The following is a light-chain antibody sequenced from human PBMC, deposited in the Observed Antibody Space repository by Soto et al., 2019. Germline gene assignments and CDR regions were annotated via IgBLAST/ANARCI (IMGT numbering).Light chain of an antibody. CDR3: AAWDDSLNGVV. CDR2: SSN. Sequence: QSVLTQPPSASGTPGQRVTISCSGSSSNIGSNSVNWYQQLPGTAPKLLMYSSNQRPSGVPDRFSGSKSGTSASLAISGLQSEYEAYYYCAAWDDSLNGVVFGGGTKLTVL. V-gene: IGLV1-44*01. CDR1: SSNIGSNS. J-gene: IGLJ2*01.